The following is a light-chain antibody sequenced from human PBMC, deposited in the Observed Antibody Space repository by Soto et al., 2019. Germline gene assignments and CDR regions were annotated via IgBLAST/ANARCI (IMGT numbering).Light chain of an antibody. V-gene: IGKV3-20*01. CDR3: QQYGSSPQT. Sequence: EIVLTQSPGTLSLSPGERATLSCTASQSVSSNYLAWYQQRPGQAPRLLIYGASSRATGIPDRFSGSGSGRDFTFTISRLEPEDFAVYYCQQYGSSPQTFGQGTKLEIK. J-gene: IGKJ2*01. CDR2: GAS. CDR1: QSVSSNY.